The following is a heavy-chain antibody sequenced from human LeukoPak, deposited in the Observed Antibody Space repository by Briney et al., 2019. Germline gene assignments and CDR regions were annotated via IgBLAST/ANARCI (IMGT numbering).Heavy chain of an antibody. Sequence: ASVKVSCKASGYTFSYYGIHWVRQAPGQRLEWMGWINAGSGNTEYSQQFQGRVTITRDTSASTVYMELSSLGSEDMAVYYCARGAGSLRGECLDPWGQGTLVTVSS. D-gene: IGHD1-26*01. CDR3: ARGAGSLRGECLDP. CDR2: INAGSGNT. CDR1: GYTFSYYG. J-gene: IGHJ5*02. V-gene: IGHV1-3*01.